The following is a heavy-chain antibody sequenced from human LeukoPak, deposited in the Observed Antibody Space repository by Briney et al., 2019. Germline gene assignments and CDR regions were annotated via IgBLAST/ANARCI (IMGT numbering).Heavy chain of an antibody. D-gene: IGHD6-19*01. CDR3: AITTVAGLLFDY. V-gene: IGHV5-10-1*01. Sequence: GESLQISCQGSGSPFTSYWISWARQLPGKGLEWMGRIDPSDSYTNYSPSFQGHVTISADKSISTAYLQWSSLKASDTAMYYCAITTVAGLLFDYWGQGTLVTVSS. CDR1: GSPFTSYW. J-gene: IGHJ4*02. CDR2: IDPSDSYT.